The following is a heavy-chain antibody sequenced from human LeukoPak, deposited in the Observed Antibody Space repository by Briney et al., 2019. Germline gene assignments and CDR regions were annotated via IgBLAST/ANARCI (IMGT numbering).Heavy chain of an antibody. D-gene: IGHD3-22*01. V-gene: IGHV3-43*01. CDR1: GFTFDDYT. J-gene: IGHJ4*02. CDR2: ISWDGGNT. CDR3: AREKYYYDNSGYYVSGGSDY. Sequence: PGGSLRLSCAASGFTFDDYTMHWVRQAPGKGLEWVSLISWDGGNTHYADSVKGRFTISRDNAKNSLYLQMNSLRAEDTAVYYCAREKYYYDNSGYYVSGGSDYWGQGTLVTVSS.